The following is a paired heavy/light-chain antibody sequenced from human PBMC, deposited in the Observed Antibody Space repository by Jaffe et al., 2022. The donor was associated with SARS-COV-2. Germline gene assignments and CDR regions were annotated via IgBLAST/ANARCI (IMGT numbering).Light chain of an antibody. CDR1: SSDVGGYKF. V-gene: IGLV2-14*01. Sequence: QSALTQPASVSGSPGQSITISCTGTSSDVGGYKFVSWYQQHPGKAPRVMIYDVTNRPSGVSNRFSGSKSGNTASLTISGLQAEDEGDYYCSSYTSSNTQVFGTGTKVTVL. CDR3: SSYTSSNTQV. CDR2: DVT. J-gene: IGLJ1*01.
Heavy chain of an antibody. J-gene: IGHJ5*02. Sequence: QVQLVQSGSELKKPGASVKVSCKASGYTFTSYPMNWVRQAPGQGLEWMGWINTNTGNPTYAQGFTGRFVFSLDTSVSTAYLQISSLKADDSAMYYCATWVGVTLVRGVRFDPWGQGTLVTVSS. CDR1: GYTFTSYP. D-gene: IGHD3-10*01. CDR2: INTNTGNP. V-gene: IGHV7-4-1*02. CDR3: ATWVGVTLVRGVRFDP.